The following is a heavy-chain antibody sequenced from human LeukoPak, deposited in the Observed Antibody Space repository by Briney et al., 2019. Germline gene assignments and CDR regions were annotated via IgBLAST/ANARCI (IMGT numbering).Heavy chain of an antibody. CDR2: IWYDGSNK. V-gene: IGHV3-33*01. Sequence: GGSLRLSCAASGFTFSSYGMHWVRQAPGKGLEWVAVIWYDGSNKYYADSVKGRFTISRDNSKNTLYLQMNSLRAEDTAVYYCAGDLLQYYYDSSGYLAGYWGQGTLVTVSS. D-gene: IGHD3-22*01. J-gene: IGHJ4*02. CDR3: AGDLLQYYYDSSGYLAGY. CDR1: GFTFSSYG.